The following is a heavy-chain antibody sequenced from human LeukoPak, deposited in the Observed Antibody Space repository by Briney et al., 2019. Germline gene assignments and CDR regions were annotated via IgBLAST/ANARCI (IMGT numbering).Heavy chain of an antibody. V-gene: IGHV4-34*01. CDR2: INHSGST. CDR3: HLSSSWYWGARLSRGAFDI. Sequence: PSETLSLTCAVYGGSFSGYYWSWIRQPPGKGLEWIGEINHSGSTNYNPSLKSRVTISVDTSKNQFSLKLSSVTAADTAVYYCHLSSSWYWGARLSRGAFDIWGQGTMVTVSS. J-gene: IGHJ3*02. D-gene: IGHD6-13*01. CDR1: GGSFSGYY.